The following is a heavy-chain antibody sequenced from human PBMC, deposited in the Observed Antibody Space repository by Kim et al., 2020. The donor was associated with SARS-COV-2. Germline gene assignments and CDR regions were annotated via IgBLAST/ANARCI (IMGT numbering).Heavy chain of an antibody. CDR1: GFTFSTYK. V-gene: IGHV3-48*03. J-gene: IGHJ4*02. Sequence: GGSLRLSCAASGFTFSTYKMNWVRQAPGKGLEWISNINTGSTTIYYADSVKGRFTISRDNAKNSLYLQMNSLRVEDTAVYYCAREGTSSWFPYWGQGTLVTVSS. CDR2: INTGSTTI. CDR3: AREGTSSWFPY. D-gene: IGHD6-13*01.